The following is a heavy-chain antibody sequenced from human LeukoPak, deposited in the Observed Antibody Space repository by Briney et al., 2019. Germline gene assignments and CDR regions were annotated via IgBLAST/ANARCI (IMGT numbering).Heavy chain of an antibody. CDR1: GFTFSSDW. J-gene: IGHJ4*02. CDR3: ARDRGRAGYCSSTSCYIFDY. D-gene: IGHD2-2*02. CDR2: ISSDGSNK. Sequence: GGSLRLSCAASGFTFSSDWMHWVRQAPGKGLEWVAVISSDGSNKYYADSVKGRFTISRDNSKNTLYLQMNSLRAEDTAVYNCARDRGRAGYCSSTSCYIFDYWGQGTVVTVSS. V-gene: IGHV3-30-3*01.